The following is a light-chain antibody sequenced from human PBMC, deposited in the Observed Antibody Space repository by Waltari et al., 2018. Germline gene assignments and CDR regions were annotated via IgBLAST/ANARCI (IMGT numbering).Light chain of an antibody. CDR2: VNNDGSH. J-gene: IGLJ3*02. CDR3: QTGGHGTWV. V-gene: IGLV4-69*02. Sequence: QLVLTQSPSASASLGASVKLTCTLSSGHSSNVIAWPKQQPEKGTRFLMKVNNDGSHSKGDEIPDRFSGSSSGAERYRTISSLQSEDEADYYCQTGGHGTWVFGGGTKLTVL. CDR1: SGHSSNV.